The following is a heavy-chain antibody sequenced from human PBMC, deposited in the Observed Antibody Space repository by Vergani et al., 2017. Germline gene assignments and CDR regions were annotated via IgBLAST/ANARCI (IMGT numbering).Heavy chain of an antibody. D-gene: IGHD3-16*01. CDR2: ISSSSSTI. V-gene: IGHV3-48*01. Sequence: VHLVESGGGLVQPGGSLRLSCAASGFTFSSYSMNWVRQAPGKGLEWVSYISSSSSTIYYADSVKGRFTISRDNAKNSLYLQMNSLRAEDTAVYYCARGGARLLCDYWGQGTLVTVSS. CDR1: GFTFSSYS. CDR3: ARGGARLLCDY. J-gene: IGHJ4*02.